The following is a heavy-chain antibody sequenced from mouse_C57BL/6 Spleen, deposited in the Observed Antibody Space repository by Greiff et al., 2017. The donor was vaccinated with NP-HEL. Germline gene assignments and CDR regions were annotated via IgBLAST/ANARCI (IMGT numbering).Heavy chain of an antibody. CDR2: ISYDGSN. Sequence: DVQLQESGPGLVKPSQSLSLTCSVTGYSITSGYYWNWIRQFPGNKLEWMGYISYDGSNNYNPSLKNRISITRDTSKNQFFLKLNSVTTEDTATYYCARRFITTVAFDYWGQGTTLTVSS. D-gene: IGHD1-1*01. CDR1: GYSITSGYY. V-gene: IGHV3-6*01. CDR3: ARRFITTVAFDY. J-gene: IGHJ2*01.